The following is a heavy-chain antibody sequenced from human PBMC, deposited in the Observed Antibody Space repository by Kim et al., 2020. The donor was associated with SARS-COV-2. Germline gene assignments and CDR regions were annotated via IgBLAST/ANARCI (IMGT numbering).Heavy chain of an antibody. CDR1: GGSFSGYY. J-gene: IGHJ5*02. CDR2: INHSGST. V-gene: IGHV4-34*01. Sequence: SETLSLTCAVYGGSFSGYYWSWIRQPPGKGLEWIGEINHSGSTNYNPSLKSRVKISVDTSKNQFSLKLSSVTAADTAVYYCARGRLRGRLYDYCSGFGNWFHPWGQGTLVTVSS. CDR3: ARGRLRGRLYDYCSGFGNWFHP. D-gene: IGHD3-3*01.